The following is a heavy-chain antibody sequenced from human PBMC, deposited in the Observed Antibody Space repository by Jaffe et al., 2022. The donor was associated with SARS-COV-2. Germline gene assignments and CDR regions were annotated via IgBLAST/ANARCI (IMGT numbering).Heavy chain of an antibody. D-gene: IGHD5-12*01. CDR3: ARVLGSGYDYYYYYGMDV. J-gene: IGHJ6*02. CDR2: IYYSGST. V-gene: IGHV4-59*01. CDR1: GGSISSYY. Sequence: QVQLQESGPGLVKPSETLSLTCTVSGGSISSYYWSWIRQPPGKGLEWIGYIYYSGSTNYNPSLKSRVTISVDTSKNQFSLKLSSVTAADTAVYYCARVLGSGYDYYYYYGMDVWGQGTTVTVSS.